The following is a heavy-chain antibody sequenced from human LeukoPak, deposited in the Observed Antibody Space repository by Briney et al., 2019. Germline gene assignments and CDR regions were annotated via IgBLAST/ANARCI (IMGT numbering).Heavy chain of an antibody. CDR3: TMTAVGAAWFPYYFDY. V-gene: IGHV3-49*04. J-gene: IGHJ4*02. D-gene: IGHD1-26*01. Sequence: GSLRLSCTASGLTFGDDAMSWVRQAPGKGLEWVGFIRSNAYDGTTEYAASVEGRFTISRDDSKNVAYLQMNSLKTEDTAVYYCTMTAVGAAWFPYYFDYWGQGTLVTVSS. CDR2: IRSNAYDGTT. CDR1: GLTFGDDA.